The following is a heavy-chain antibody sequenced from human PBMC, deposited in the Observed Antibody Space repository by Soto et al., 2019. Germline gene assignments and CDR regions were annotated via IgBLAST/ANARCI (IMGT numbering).Heavy chain of an antibody. CDR3: ARDLASTTIPNY. J-gene: IGHJ4*02. D-gene: IGHD4-17*01. Sequence: PGGSLRLSCAASGFTFSDYAMNWVRQAPGKGLEWVAHISSGGSYIYYADSLKGRFTISRDSAENSLYLQMNSLRAEDTAVYYCARDLASTTIPNYWGQGTLVTVSS. CDR2: ISSGGSYI. CDR1: GFTFSDYA. V-gene: IGHV3-21*01.